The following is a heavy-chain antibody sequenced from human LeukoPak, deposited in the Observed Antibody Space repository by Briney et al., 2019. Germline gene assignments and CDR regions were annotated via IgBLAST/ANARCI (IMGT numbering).Heavy chain of an antibody. CDR2: ISAYNGNT. D-gene: IGHD2-15*01. Sequence: ASVKVSCKASGYTFTSYGISWLRQPPGQGLEWMGWISAYNGNTNYAQRLQGRITMTTDTSTSTAYMELRSLRSDDTAVYYCARDLLHCSGGSCYRTVDYWGQGTLVTVSS. J-gene: IGHJ4*02. CDR1: GYTFTSYG. CDR3: ARDLLHCSGGSCYRTVDY. V-gene: IGHV1-18*01.